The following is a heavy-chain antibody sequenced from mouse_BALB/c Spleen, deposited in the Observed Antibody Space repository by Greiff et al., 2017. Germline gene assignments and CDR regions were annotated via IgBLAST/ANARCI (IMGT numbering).Heavy chain of an antibody. J-gene: IGHJ2*01. CDR3: TRRGLEGDY. V-gene: IGHV1-69*02. D-gene: IGHD3-3*01. CDR2: IDPSDSYT. CDR1: GYTFTSYW. Sequence: VQLQQPGAELVKPGASVKLSCKASGYTFTSYWMHWVKQRPGQGLEWIGEIDPSDSYTNYNQKFKGKATLTVDKSSSTAYMQLSSLTSEDSAVYYCTRRGLEGDYWGQGTTLTVSA.